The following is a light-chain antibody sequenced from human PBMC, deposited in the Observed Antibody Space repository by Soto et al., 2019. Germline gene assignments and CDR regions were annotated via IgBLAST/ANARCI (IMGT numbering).Light chain of an antibody. CDR1: QSISSNY. J-gene: IGKJ3*01. Sequence: EIVLTQSPGTLSLSPGERATLSCWASQSISSNYLAWYQQKPGQPPRPLISGSSIRATGIPKRFSGSASGTNFTLTISSLEPEDFAVFYCQQYGSSPFTFGPGTKVDN. CDR3: QQYGSSPFT. CDR2: GSS. V-gene: IGKV3-20*01.